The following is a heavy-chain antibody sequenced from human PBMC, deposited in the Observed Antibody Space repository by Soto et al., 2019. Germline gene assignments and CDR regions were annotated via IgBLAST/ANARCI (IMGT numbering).Heavy chain of an antibody. CDR3: ARDRIQLRLGKYSFNGMDV. CDR1: GGTFSDYA. CDR2: IVPRFDSP. J-gene: IGHJ6*02. V-gene: IGHV1-69*06. Sequence: QVQLVQSGAEMRKPGSSLRVSCKASGGTFSDYAFSWVRQAPGQGLEWMGGIVPRFDSPNYAQKFGGRVHNTADTSFSTGYLALSSLRFDDTAVYFCARDRIQLRLGKYSFNGMDVWGQGTTIIVSS. D-gene: IGHD3-16*01.